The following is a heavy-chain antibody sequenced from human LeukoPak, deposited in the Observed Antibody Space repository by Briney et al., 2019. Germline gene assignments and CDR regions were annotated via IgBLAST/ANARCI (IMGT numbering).Heavy chain of an antibody. CDR2: IYYSGST. CDR3: ARGFGYGYFPSWFDP. J-gene: IGHJ5*02. Sequence: SETLSLTCTVSGGSISSSSYYWGWIRQPPGKGLEWIGSIYYSGSTNYNPSLKSRVTISVDTSKNQFPLKLSSVTAADTAVYYCARGFGYGYFPSWFDPWGQGTLVTVSS. D-gene: IGHD5-18*01. CDR1: GGSISSSSYY. V-gene: IGHV4-39*06.